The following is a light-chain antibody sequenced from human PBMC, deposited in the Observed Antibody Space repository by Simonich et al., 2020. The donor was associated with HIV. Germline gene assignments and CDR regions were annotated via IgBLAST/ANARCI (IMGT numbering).Light chain of an antibody. CDR3: QQYNSDST. J-gene: IGKJ1*01. Sequence: DIQMTQSPSTLSASVGDRVTITCRASQSISNWLAWYQQKPGKAPKLLIYKASSLESGGPSRFSGSGSGTEFTLTISSLQPDDFATYYCQQYNSDSTFGQGTKVEIK. V-gene: IGKV1-5*03. CDR1: QSISNW. CDR2: KAS.